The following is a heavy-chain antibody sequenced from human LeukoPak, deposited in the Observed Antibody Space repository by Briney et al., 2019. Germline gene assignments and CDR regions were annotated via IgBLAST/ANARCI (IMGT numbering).Heavy chain of an antibody. V-gene: IGHV4-34*01. D-gene: IGHD6-19*01. CDR1: GGSFSGYY. CDR3: ARAQWLENYYYYGMDV. Sequence: SETLSLTCAVYGGSFSGYYWSWIRQPPGKELEWIGEINHSGSTNYNPTLKSRVTISVDTSKNQFSLKLSSVTAADTAVYYCARAQWLENYYYYGMDVWGQGTTVTVSS. CDR2: INHSGST. J-gene: IGHJ6*02.